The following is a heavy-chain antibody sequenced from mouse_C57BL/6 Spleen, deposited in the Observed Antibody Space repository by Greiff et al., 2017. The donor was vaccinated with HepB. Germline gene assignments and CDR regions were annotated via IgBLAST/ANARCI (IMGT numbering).Heavy chain of an antibody. Sequence: EVQLQQSGPELVKPGASVKMSCKASGYTFTDYNMHWVKQSHGKSLEWIGYINPNNGGTGYNQKFKGKATLTVHKSSSTAYMELRSLTSEDSAVYYCTREDDYGSSSCDYWGQGTTLTGSS. CDR1: GYTFTDYN. CDR3: TREDDYGSSSCDY. J-gene: IGHJ2*01. D-gene: IGHD1-1*01. CDR2: INPNNGGT. V-gene: IGHV1-22*01.